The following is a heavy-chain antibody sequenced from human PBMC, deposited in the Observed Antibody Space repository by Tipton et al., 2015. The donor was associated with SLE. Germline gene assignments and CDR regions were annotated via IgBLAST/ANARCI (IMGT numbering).Heavy chain of an antibody. CDR3: ARGISVDGVFDI. CDR2: IRYDGSSI. J-gene: IGHJ3*02. D-gene: IGHD3-16*01. V-gene: IGHV3-30*02. CDR1: RFTFSDIG. Sequence: SLRLSCEASRFTFSDIGIHWVRQAPGRGLEWVAFIRYDGSSIYYSDSVKGRFTISRDNSISTVYLQMSSLRGEDTAVYYCARGISVDGVFDIWGQGTTVTVSS.